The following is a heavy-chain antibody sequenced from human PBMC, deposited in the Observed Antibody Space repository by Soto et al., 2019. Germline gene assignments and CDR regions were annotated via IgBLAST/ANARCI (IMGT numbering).Heavy chain of an antibody. D-gene: IGHD2-21*01. CDR2: VKQDGIES. V-gene: IGHV3-7*03. CDR1: GFTFSTYW. CDR3: ARHVWTWFDP. Sequence: EVQLVESGGGLVQPGGSLRLSCAASGFTFSTYWMSWVRQAPGKGLEWVANVKQDGIESNYVDSVKGRFTISRDTAKNSLYLQMNSLSAEDTAVYYCARHVWTWFDPWGQGTLVTVSS. J-gene: IGHJ5*02.